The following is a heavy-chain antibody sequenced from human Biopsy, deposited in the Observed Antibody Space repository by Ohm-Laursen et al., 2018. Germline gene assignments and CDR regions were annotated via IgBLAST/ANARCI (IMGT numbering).Heavy chain of an antibody. D-gene: IGHD2-2*01. CDR3: AREAIGYQLPCDD. Sequence: GASVKVSCKAPTGTFNSYGIIWVRQAPGQGLEWMGRIIPILRTTAYAQIFLGRVTITADSPTSTVDMERTSLTSDDTAVYFCAREAIGYQLPCDDWGQGTLVTVSS. V-gene: IGHV1-69*11. CDR2: IIPILRTT. CDR1: TGTFNSYG. J-gene: IGHJ4*02.